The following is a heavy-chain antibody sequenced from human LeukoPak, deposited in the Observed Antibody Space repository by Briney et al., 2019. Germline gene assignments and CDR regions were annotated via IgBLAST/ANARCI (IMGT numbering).Heavy chain of an antibody. CDR2: ISGSGGIT. V-gene: IGHV3-23*01. J-gene: IGHJ4*02. D-gene: IGHD3-10*01. Sequence: PGGSLRLSCAVSGYTFSSYALGWVRQAPGKGLEWVSIISGSGGITYYADSVKGRFTISRDSSKNTMSMQMNSLRADDTAVYYCPRGGSQPITMHVFDYWGQGTLVTVSS. CDR1: GYTFSSYA. CDR3: PRGGSQPITMHVFDY.